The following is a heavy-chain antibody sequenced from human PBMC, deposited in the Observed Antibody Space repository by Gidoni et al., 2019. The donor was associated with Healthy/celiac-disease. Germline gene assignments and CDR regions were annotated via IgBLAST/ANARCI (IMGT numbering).Heavy chain of an antibody. D-gene: IGHD1-26*01. Sequence: QVQLVESGGGVVQPGRSLRLSCAASGFTFSSYGMHWVRQAPGKGLGWVAVISYDGSNKYYADSVKGRFTISRDNSKNTLYLQMNSLRAEDTAVYYCAKDLSGSARREDDYWGQGTLVTVSS. CDR1: GFTFSSYG. CDR2: ISYDGSNK. CDR3: AKDLSGSARREDDY. V-gene: IGHV3-30*18. J-gene: IGHJ4*02.